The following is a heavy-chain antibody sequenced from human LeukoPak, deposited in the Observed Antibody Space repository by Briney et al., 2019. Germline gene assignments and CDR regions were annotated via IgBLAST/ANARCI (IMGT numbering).Heavy chain of an antibody. Sequence: PGGSLSLSCAASGFTFSSYWIHWVRQAPGKGLVWVSRMNPDGSNTVYADSVKGRFTISRDNAKNTLYLQMHSLRAEDTAVYYCVRGVGATQGPFDYWGQATRVTVSS. CDR1: GFTFSSYW. CDR3: VRGVGATQGPFDY. J-gene: IGHJ4*02. V-gene: IGHV3-74*01. D-gene: IGHD1-26*01. CDR2: MNPDGSNT.